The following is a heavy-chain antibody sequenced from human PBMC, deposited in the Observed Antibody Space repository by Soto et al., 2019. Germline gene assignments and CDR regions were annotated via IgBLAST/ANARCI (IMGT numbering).Heavy chain of an antibody. CDR1: GYTFTSYA. Sequence: ASVKVSCKASGYTFTSYAMHWVLQAPGQRLEWMGWINAGNGNTKYSQKFQGRVTITRDTSASTAYMELSSLRSEDTAVYYCARDPSTRGGDYLFDYWGQGTLVTVSS. CDR2: INAGNGNT. V-gene: IGHV1-3*01. CDR3: ARDPSTRGGDYLFDY. D-gene: IGHD4-17*01. J-gene: IGHJ4*02.